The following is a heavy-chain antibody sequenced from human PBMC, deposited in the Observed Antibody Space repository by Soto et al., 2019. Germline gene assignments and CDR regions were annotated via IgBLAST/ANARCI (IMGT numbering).Heavy chain of an antibody. J-gene: IGHJ4*02. CDR3: AKDDDNGSGSYYYY. CDR2: ISGSGGST. CDR1: GFTFSSYA. D-gene: IGHD3-10*01. Sequence: GGSLRLSCAASGFTFSSYAMSWVRQAPGKGLEWVSAISGSGGSTYYADSVKGRFTISRDNSKNTPYLQMNSLRAEDTAVYYCAKDDDNGSGSYYYYWGQGTLVTVSS. V-gene: IGHV3-23*01.